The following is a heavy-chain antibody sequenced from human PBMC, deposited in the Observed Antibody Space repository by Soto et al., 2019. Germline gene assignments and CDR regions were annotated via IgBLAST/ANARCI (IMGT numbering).Heavy chain of an antibody. J-gene: IGHJ6*02. CDR1: GGSISSGDYY. CDR2: IYYSGST. D-gene: IGHD3-10*01. V-gene: IGHV4-30-4*01. CDR3: ARVGFGELLAHGMDV. Sequence: QVQLQESGPGLVKPSQTLSLTCTVSGGSISSGDYYWSWIRQPPGKGLEWIGYIYYSGSTYYNPSLNGRVTISVDTSNNQFSLKLSSVTAADTAVYYCARVGFGELLAHGMDVWGQGTTVTVSS.